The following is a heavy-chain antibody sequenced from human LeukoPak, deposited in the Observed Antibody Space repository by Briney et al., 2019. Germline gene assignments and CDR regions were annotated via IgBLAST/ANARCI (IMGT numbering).Heavy chain of an antibody. CDR2: NYCSGST. V-gene: IGHV4-39*01. CDR1: GGSFSSCSYY. CDR3: ARHRPQLCLDY. J-gene: IGHJ4*02. Sequence: PSETLSLTCTVSGGSFSSCSYYWGWQRPPPGKGLEWIVSNYCSGSTYYNPTRRSRITIAVDTSKNSFTLKLRSAAATDTAVYYCARHRPQLCLDYWGQGTLVTVSS. D-gene: IGHD5-18*01.